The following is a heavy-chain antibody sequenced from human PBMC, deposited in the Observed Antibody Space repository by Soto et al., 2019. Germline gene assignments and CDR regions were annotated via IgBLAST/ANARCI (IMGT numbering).Heavy chain of an antibody. Sequence: ASVKVSCKASGGTFSSYAISWVRQAPGQGLEWMGGIIPIFGTANYAQKFQGRVTITADESTGTAYMELSSLRSEDTAVYYCARLYNWNDYDYGMDVWGQGTTVTVSS. CDR2: IIPIFGTA. CDR1: GGTFSSYA. J-gene: IGHJ6*02. V-gene: IGHV1-69*13. D-gene: IGHD1-20*01. CDR3: ARLYNWNDYDYGMDV.